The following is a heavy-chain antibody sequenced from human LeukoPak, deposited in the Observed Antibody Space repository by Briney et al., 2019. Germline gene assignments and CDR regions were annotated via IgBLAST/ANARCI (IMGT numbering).Heavy chain of an antibody. D-gene: IGHD4-17*01. Sequence: PSETLSLTCAVSGGSISSGGYSWSWIRQPPGKGLEWIGYIYHSGSTYYNPSLKSRVTISVDRSKNQFSLKLSSVTAADTAVYYCARGSLKPDYPSRYGVPPGPFDYWGQGTLVTVSS. CDR1: GGSISSGGYS. CDR3: ARGSLKPDYPSRYGVPPGPFDY. J-gene: IGHJ4*02. V-gene: IGHV4-30-2*01. CDR2: IYHSGST.